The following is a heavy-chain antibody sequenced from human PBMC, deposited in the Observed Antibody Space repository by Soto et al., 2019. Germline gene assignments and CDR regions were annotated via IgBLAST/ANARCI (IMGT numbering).Heavy chain of an antibody. CDR1: GSSFSSYG. D-gene: IGHD1-1*01. CDR2: VDADGSGT. CDR3: AGASGWKFDY. Sequence: GGSLRLSCAASGSSFSSYGMHWVRQAPGTGLVWVSRVDADGSGTTYAGSVKGRFSISRDNAKNTVSLQMNDLRAEDTAVYYCAGASGWKFDYWGLGVLVTVSS. V-gene: IGHV3-74*01. J-gene: IGHJ4*02.